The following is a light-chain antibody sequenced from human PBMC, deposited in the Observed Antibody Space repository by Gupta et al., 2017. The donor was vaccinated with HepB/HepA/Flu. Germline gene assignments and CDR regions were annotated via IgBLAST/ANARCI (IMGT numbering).Light chain of an antibody. CDR1: QSVTRNTY. CDR3: QQNGTAPYA. CDR2: GAS. V-gene: IGKV3-20*01. Sequence: EIVLTPSPGTLSLSPGARATLSCRASQSVTRNTYLAWYQQKPGQAPRLLIYGASNRYPGIPDRFSGSGSGTDFTLTITRLEPEDFAVYYCQQNGTAPYAFGQGTKLESK. J-gene: IGKJ2*01.